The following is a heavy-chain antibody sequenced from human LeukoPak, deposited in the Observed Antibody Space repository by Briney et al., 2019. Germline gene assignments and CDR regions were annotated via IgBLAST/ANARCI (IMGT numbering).Heavy chain of an antibody. CDR3: ARGSGTYSIYFDY. J-gene: IGHJ4*02. Sequence: PGGSLRLSCAASGFTFSSYGMNWVRQTPGKGLEWVANIKRDGSDRYYVDAVKGRFTISRDNAKSSLYLQMDSLRAEDTAVYYCARGSGTYSIYFDYWGQGTLVTVSS. CDR1: GFTFSSYG. D-gene: IGHD3-10*01. CDR2: IKRDGSDR. V-gene: IGHV3-7*01.